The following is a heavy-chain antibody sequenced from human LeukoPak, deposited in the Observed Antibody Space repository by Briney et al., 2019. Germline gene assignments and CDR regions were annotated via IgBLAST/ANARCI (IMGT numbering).Heavy chain of an antibody. D-gene: IGHD6-13*01. V-gene: IGHV4-34*01. J-gene: IGHJ4*02. CDR3: ASSSITRKYYFDY. CDR2: INHSGST. Sequence: SETLSLTCAVYGGSLSGYYWSWIRQPPGKGLEWIGEINHSGSTNYNPSLKSRVTISVDTSKNQFSLKLSSVTAADTAVYYCASSSITRKYYFDYWGQGTLVTVSS. CDR1: GGSLSGYY.